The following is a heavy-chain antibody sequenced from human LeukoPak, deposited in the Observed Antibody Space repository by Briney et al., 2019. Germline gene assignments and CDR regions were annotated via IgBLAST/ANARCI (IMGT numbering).Heavy chain of an antibody. Sequence: SETLSLTCTVSDVAITSYSWSWIRQPPGKGLEWIGYIYYSGRTNSNPSLESRVTILLDTSKKQFSLTLSSVTAADTAVYYCARNIGYGNGANWFDPWGQGTLVIVSS. J-gene: IGHJ5*02. CDR3: ARNIGYGNGANWFDP. D-gene: IGHD2-15*01. V-gene: IGHV4-59*01. CDR1: DVAITSYS. CDR2: IYYSGRT.